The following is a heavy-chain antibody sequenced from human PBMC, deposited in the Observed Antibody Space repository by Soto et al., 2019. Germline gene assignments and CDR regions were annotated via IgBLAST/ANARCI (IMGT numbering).Heavy chain of an antibody. V-gene: IGHV3-23*01. Sequence: GSLRLSCAASGFTFSNAWINWVRQAPGKGLEWVSAISGSGGSTYYADSVKGRFTISRDNSKNTLYLQMNSLRAEDTAVYYCAKELQLWLRDAFDIWGQGTMVTVS. CDR1: GFTFSNAW. CDR3: AKELQLWLRDAFDI. CDR2: ISGSGGST. D-gene: IGHD5-18*01. J-gene: IGHJ3*02.